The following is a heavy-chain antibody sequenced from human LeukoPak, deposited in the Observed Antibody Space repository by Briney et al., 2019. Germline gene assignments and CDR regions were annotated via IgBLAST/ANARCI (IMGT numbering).Heavy chain of an antibody. CDR1: DDSFSTHY. CDR3: GRVPTTVTKGFDF. J-gene: IGHJ3*01. V-gene: IGHV4-59*11. CDR2: ISSIGST. Sequence: SETLSLTCSVSDDSFSTHYWTWIRQPPGKGLEWIGYISSIGSTNYNPSLKSRVTISVDTSKKRFSLNMTSVTAAATAVYYCGRVPTTVTKGFDFGDKGPMVTVSS. D-gene: IGHD4-17*01.